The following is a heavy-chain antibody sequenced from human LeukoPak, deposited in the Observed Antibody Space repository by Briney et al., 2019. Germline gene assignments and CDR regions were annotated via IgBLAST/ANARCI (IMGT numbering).Heavy chain of an antibody. Sequence: GRSLRLSCAASGFTFDDYAMHWVRQAPGKGLEWVSGISWNSGSIGYADSVKGRFTISRDNAKNSLYLQMNSLRAEDMALYYCAKARCGSCQVFDYWGQGTLVTVSS. CDR1: GFTFDDYA. J-gene: IGHJ4*02. CDR2: ISWNSGSI. D-gene: IGHD2-15*01. V-gene: IGHV3-9*03. CDR3: AKARCGSCQVFDY.